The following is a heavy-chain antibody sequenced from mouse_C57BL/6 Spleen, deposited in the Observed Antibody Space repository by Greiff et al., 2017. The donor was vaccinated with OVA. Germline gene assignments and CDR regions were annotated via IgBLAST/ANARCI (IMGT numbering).Heavy chain of an antibody. CDR1: GFTFSDYG. J-gene: IGHJ2*01. Sequence: EVKLMESGGGLVKPGGSLKLSCAASGFTFSDYGMHWVRQAPEKGLEWVAYISSGSSTIYYADTVKGRFTISRDNAKNTLFLQMTSLRSEDTAMYYCARGGRGGYFDYWGQGTTLTVSS. CDR3: ARGGRGGYFDY. CDR2: ISSGSSTI. D-gene: IGHD3-3*01. V-gene: IGHV5-17*01.